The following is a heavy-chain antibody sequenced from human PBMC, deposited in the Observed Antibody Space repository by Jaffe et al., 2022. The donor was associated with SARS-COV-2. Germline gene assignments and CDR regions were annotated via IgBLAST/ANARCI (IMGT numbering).Heavy chain of an antibody. CDR3: ARGRVHLPVAGTDYYYYGMDV. V-gene: IGHV1-8*01. D-gene: IGHD6-19*01. J-gene: IGHJ6*02. CDR1: GYTFTSYD. Sequence: QVQLVQSGAEVKKPGASVKVSCKASGYTFTSYDINWVRQATGQGLEWMGWMNPNSGNTGYAQKFQGRVTMTRNTSISTAYMELSSLRSEDTAVYYCARGRVHLPVAGTDYYYYGMDVWGQGTTVTVSS. CDR2: MNPNSGNT.